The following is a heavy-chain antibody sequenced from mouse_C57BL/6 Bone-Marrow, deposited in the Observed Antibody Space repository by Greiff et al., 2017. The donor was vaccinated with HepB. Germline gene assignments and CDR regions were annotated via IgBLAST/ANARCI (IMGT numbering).Heavy chain of an antibody. V-gene: IGHV1-50*01. CDR3: ARSYLLFEDY. Sequence: QVQLQQPGAELVKPGASVKLSCKASGYTFTSYWMQWVKQRPGQGLEWIGEIDPSDSYTNYNQKFKGKATLTVDTSSSTAYMQLSSLTSEDSAVYYCARSYLLFEDYWGQGTTLTVSS. J-gene: IGHJ2*01. D-gene: IGHD2-10*01. CDR2: IDPSDSYT. CDR1: GYTFTSYW.